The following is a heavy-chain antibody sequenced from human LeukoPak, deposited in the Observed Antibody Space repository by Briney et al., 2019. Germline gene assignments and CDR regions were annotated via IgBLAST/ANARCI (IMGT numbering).Heavy chain of an antibody. CDR1: GFSVSTNY. V-gene: IGHV3-53*01. Sequence: GGSLRLSCAASGFSVSTNYMSWVRQAPGKGLEWVSVIYSGGTIRYADSVKGRFTISRDNSRDTLHLQMNSLRADDTAVYYCAKEGRIAAGTGDYFDYWGQGTLVTVSS. J-gene: IGHJ4*02. CDR3: AKEGRIAAGTGDYFDY. CDR2: IYSGGTI. D-gene: IGHD6-13*01.